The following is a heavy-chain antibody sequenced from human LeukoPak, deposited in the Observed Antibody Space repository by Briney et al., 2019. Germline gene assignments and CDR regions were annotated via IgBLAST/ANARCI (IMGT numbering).Heavy chain of an antibody. D-gene: IGHD4/OR15-4a*01. CDR3: ARGPPVRLTNNYCGLGDT. CDR2: INGGNGNT. Sequence: ASVKVSCKASGYTFTTYAMHWVRQAPGQRLEWMGWINGGNGNTKYSQKFQGRVTITRDTSTSTAYMDLNSLRSEDTAVYYCARGPPVRLTNNYCGLGDTWGQGTLVIVSS. CDR1: GYTFTTYA. V-gene: IGHV1-3*01. J-gene: IGHJ5*02.